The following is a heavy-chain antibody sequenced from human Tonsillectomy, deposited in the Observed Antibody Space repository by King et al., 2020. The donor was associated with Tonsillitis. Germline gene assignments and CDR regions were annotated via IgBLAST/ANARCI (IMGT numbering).Heavy chain of an antibody. CDR1: GFTFSSYW. D-gene: IGHD2-15*01. CDR2: INSDGSST. J-gene: IGHJ3*02. Sequence: VQLVESGGGLVQPGGSLRLSCAASGFTFSSYWMHWVRHAPGKGLVWVSRINSDGSSTSYADSVKGRFTISRDNAKNTLYLQMNSLRAEDTAVYYCARKDIVVVHAFDIWGQGAMVTVSS. CDR3: ARKDIVVVHAFDI. V-gene: IGHV3-74*01.